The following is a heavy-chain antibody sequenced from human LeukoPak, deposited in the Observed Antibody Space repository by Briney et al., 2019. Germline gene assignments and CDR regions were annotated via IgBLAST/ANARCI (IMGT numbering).Heavy chain of an antibody. CDR1: GFTFSSYA. CDR2: IIGSGGST. CDR3: ATEFYYYDSSGYYVGEYFQH. V-gene: IGHV3-23*01. D-gene: IGHD3-22*01. J-gene: IGHJ1*01. Sequence: PGGSLRLSCAAAGFTFSSYAMSWVRQAPGKGLEWLSAIIGSGGSTYYADSVKGRFSISRDNSKNTLYLQMNSLRAEDTAVYYCATEFYYYDSSGYYVGEYFQHWGQGTLVTVSS.